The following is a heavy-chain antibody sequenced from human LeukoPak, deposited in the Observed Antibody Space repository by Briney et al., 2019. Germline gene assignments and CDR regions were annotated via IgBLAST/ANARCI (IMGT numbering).Heavy chain of an antibody. D-gene: IGHD5-24*01. J-gene: IGHJ4*02. Sequence: GFVRLSCAASGFIFSNYAIHWVRQAPGRGLEYVSGISSNGGSTYYANSVKGRFTLSRDNSKNTLFLQMGSLRSEDMAVYYCARGGWLQPLPFDYWGQGTLVTVSS. CDR2: ISSNGGST. V-gene: IGHV3-64*01. CDR1: GFIFSNYA. CDR3: ARGGWLQPLPFDY.